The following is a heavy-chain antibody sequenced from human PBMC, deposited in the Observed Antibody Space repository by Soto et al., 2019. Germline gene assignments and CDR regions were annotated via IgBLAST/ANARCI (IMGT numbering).Heavy chain of an antibody. CDR2: ISSSGSTI. CDR1: GFTFSDYY. Sequence: PGGSLRLSCAASGFTFSDYYMSWIRQAPGKGLEWVSYISSSGSTIYYADSVKGRFTISRDNSKNTLYLQMNSLRAEDTAVYYCAKDLTGDYDILTGNDYWGQGTLVTVSS. CDR3: AKDLTGDYDILTGNDY. D-gene: IGHD3-9*01. V-gene: IGHV3-11*04. J-gene: IGHJ4*02.